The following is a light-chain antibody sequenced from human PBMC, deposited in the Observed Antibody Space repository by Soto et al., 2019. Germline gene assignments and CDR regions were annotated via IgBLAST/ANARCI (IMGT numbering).Light chain of an antibody. CDR3: QQYTNWPLT. V-gene: IGKV3-15*01. CDR1: QSVSSN. J-gene: IGKJ4*01. CDR2: GAS. Sequence: EIVMTQSPATLSVSSGERATLSCRASQSVSSNLAWYQQKPGQTPRLLIYGASTRATGIPARFSGSGSVTEFTITISSLQSEDFAVYYCQQYTNWPLTFGGGTKVASK.